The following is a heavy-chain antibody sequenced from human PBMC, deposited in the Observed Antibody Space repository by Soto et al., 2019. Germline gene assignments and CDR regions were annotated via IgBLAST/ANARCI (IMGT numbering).Heavy chain of an antibody. V-gene: IGHV1-69*13. D-gene: IGHD5-12*01. CDR3: AREPRDGYNMYYFDY. CDR1: GGTFSSYA. J-gene: IGHJ4*02. CDR2: IIPIFGTA. Sequence: SVKVSCKASGGTFSSYAISWVRQAPGQGLEWMEGIIPIFGTANYAQKFQGRVTITADESTSTAYMELSSLRSEDTAVYYCAREPRDGYNMYYFDYWGQGTLVTVSS.